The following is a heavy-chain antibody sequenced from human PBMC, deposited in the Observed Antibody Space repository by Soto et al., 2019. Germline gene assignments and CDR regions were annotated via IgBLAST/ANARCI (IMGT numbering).Heavy chain of an antibody. CDR1: GFTFSNAW. D-gene: IGHD2-2*01. J-gene: IGHJ4*02. CDR3: TTDLLVASDCSSTSCYLFDY. CDR2: IKSKTDGGTT. Sequence: GGSLRLSCAASGFTFSNAWMNWVRQAPGKGLEWVGRIKSKTDGGTTDYAAPVKGRFTISRDDSKNTLYLQMNSLKTEDTAVYYCTTDLLVASDCSSTSCYLFDYWGQGTLVTVSS. V-gene: IGHV3-15*07.